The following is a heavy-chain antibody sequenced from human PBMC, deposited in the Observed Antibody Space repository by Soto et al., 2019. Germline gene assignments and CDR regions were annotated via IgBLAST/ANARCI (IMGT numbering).Heavy chain of an antibody. D-gene: IGHD3-22*01. J-gene: IGHJ4*02. Sequence: GESLKISCKGSVYSFAGYWITWVRQMPGKGLEWLGSIDPSDSHTYYSPSFRCHVAISAPKSITTVFLQWSSLRASDTAMYYCARQIYDSDSGPNFQYYFDSWGQGTLVPVSS. CDR2: IDPSDSHT. V-gene: IGHV5-10-1*01. CDR1: VYSFAGYW. CDR3: ARQIYDSDSGPNFQYYFDS.